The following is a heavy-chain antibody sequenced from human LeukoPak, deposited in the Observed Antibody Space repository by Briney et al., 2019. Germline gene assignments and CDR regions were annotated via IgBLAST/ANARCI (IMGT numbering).Heavy chain of an antibody. CDR3: ARAYDDA. D-gene: IGHD3-16*01. CDR1: GDSISSYY. CDR2: IYDSRNT. V-gene: IGHV4-59*01. Sequence: SQTLSLTCTVSGDSISSYYWSWIRQPPGKGLEWIGYIYDSRNTNYNPSLKSRVTISIDTSKNQFSLKLRSVTAADTAVYYCARAYDDAWGQGKMVTVSS. J-gene: IGHJ3*01.